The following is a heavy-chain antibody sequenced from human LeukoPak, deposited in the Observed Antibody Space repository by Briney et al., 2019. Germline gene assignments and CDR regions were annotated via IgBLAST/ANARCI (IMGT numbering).Heavy chain of an antibody. CDR2: MNPNSGNT. V-gene: IGHV1-8*01. CDR1: GYTFTSYD. Sequence: GASVKVSCKASGYTFTSYDINWVRQATGQGLEWMGWMNPNSGNTGYAQKFQGRVTMTRNTSISTAYMELSSLRSEDTAVYYCARAPIKAARVKRPGYYYNYMDVWGKGPTATAPS. J-gene: IGHJ6*03. D-gene: IGHD6-6*01. CDR3: ARAPIKAARVKRPGYYYNYMDV.